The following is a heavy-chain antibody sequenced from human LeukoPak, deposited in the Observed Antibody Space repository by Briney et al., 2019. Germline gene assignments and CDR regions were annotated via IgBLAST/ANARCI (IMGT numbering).Heavy chain of an antibody. CDR1: GYTFTNYY. V-gene: IGHV1-46*01. J-gene: IGHJ4*02. CDR3: ARRSPAYCGGDCYLDC. D-gene: IGHD2-21*02. Sequence: ASVTVSCTASGYTFTNYYLFWVRQAPGQGLEWMGVINPSGGSTSYAQKFQGRVTMTRDTSTSTVYMELSSLRSEDTAVYYCARRSPAYCGGDCYLDCWGQGTLVTVSS. CDR2: INPSGGST.